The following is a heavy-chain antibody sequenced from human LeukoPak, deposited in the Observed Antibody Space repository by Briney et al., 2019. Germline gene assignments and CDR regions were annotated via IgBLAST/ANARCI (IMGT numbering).Heavy chain of an antibody. V-gene: IGHV4-59*01. CDR3: ARGITSRGQDY. J-gene: IGHJ4*02. Sequence: SETLSLTCTVSSGSISSYYWSWIRQPPGKGLEWIGYIYYSGSTNYNPSLKSRVTISVDTSKNQFSLKLSSVTAADTAVYYCARGITSRGQDYWGQGTLVTVSS. CDR1: SGSISSYY. D-gene: IGHD1-20*01. CDR2: IYYSGST.